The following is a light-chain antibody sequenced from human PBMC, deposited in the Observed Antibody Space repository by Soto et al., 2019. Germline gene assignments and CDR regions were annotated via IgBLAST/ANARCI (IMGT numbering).Light chain of an antibody. CDR1: QSVSSNY. J-gene: IGKJ4*01. CDR2: HAS. Sequence: EIVLTQSPGTLSLSPGERATLSCRASQSVSSNYLTWYQQRPGQAPRLLLYHASNRATGVPDRFSGSGSGTDFTLTISRLEPEDFAVYYCQQYATSPLTFGGGTKVEIK. CDR3: QQYATSPLT. V-gene: IGKV3-20*01.